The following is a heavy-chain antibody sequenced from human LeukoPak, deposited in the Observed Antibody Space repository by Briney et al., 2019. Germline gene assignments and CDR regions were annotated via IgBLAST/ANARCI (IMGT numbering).Heavy chain of an antibody. V-gene: IGHV3-21*01. CDR2: ISISSSYI. D-gene: IGHD5-12*01. J-gene: IGHJ6*04. CDR3: AREAVYSGSNYYYGMDV. CDR1: GFTFSSSS. Sequence: PGVSLTLLCAAWGFTFSSSSMYWVRLAPGKGREWVSSISISSSYIYYADSVNGRFTISRDNAKNPLYLQMNSLRAEDTAVYYCAREAVYSGSNYYYGMDVWGKGTTDTVSS.